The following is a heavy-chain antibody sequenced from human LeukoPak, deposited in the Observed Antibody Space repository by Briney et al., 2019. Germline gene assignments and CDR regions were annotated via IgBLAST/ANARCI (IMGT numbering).Heavy chain of an antibody. V-gene: IGHV4-39*01. D-gene: IGHD3-10*01. Sequence: GSLRLSCAASGFTFSSSWMTWVRQPPGKGLEWIGSIYYSGSTYYNPSLKSRVTISVDTSKNQFSLKLSSVTAADTAVYYCARVYGSGSYYNGYYYYYMDVWGKGTTVTISS. CDR2: IYYSGST. CDR1: GFTFSSSW. J-gene: IGHJ6*03. CDR3: ARVYGSGSYYNGYYYYYMDV.